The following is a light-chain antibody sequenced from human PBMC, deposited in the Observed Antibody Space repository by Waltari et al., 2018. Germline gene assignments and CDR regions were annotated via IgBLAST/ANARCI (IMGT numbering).Light chain of an antibody. CDR1: QAISNY. J-gene: IGKJ4*01. Sequence: DIQMTQSPSSLSASVGERVTITCRASQAISNYLAWYQQKPGKVPKLLIYAASILQSGVPSRFSGTGSGTGFSLTISSLQPEDVATYYCQKYNSAPLTFGGGTKVEIK. CDR2: AAS. V-gene: IGKV1-27*01. CDR3: QKYNSAPLT.